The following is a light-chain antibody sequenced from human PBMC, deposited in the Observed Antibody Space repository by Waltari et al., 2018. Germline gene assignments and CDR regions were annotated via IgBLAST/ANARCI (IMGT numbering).Light chain of an antibody. V-gene: IGLV6-57*04. Sequence: NFLLTQPPSVSESPGKSVTISCTRSSGGIVTNYVPWYQQRPGSAPPTVIYEDNNRSSAVADRFSAGIDSSSTSASLITCGLQTEDEDDYYCEYSDTSNWVFGGGTKLTVL. CDR2: EDN. CDR3: EYSDTSNWV. CDR1: SGGIVTNY. J-gene: IGLJ3*02.